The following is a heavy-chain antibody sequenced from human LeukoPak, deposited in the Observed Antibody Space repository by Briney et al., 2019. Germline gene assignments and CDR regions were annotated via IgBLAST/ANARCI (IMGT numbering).Heavy chain of an antibody. CDR3: AKDLSRYYYDSSGYSDY. CDR2: ISGGGERT. D-gene: IGHD3-22*01. Sequence: PGGSLRLSCAASGIVFSTTAMNWDRQSPGRGLEWVSAISGGGERTFYADSVKGRFTISRDNSKNTLYLQMNSLRAEDTAVYYCAKDLSRYYYDSSGYSDYWGQGTLVTVSS. J-gene: IGHJ4*02. CDR1: GIVFSTTA. V-gene: IGHV3-23*01.